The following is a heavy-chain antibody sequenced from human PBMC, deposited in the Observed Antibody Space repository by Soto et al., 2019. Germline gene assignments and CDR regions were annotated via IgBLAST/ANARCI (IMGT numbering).Heavy chain of an antibody. Sequence: QVQLQQSGPGLVKPSQTLSLTCAISGDSVSSNSAAWNWIRQSPSRGLEWLGRTYYRSKWYNDYAVSVKSRITINPDTSKNQFSLQLNSVTPEDTAVYYCARDRYNWNLPRTYYFDYWGQGTLVTVSS. D-gene: IGHD1-20*01. V-gene: IGHV6-1*01. CDR2: TYYRSKWYN. J-gene: IGHJ4*02. CDR3: ARDRYNWNLPRTYYFDY. CDR1: GDSVSSNSAA.